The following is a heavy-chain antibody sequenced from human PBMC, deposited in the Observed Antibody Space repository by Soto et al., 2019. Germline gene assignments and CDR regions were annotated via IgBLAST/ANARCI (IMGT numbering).Heavy chain of an antibody. CDR2: ISSHGDTT. CDR1: GFLFSSYA. D-gene: IGHD3-3*01. CDR3: ARDHYDFWSGLPPTMWLPP. Sequence: GSLRLSCEASGFLFSSYAMNWVRQAPGKGLEWVSSISSHGDTTYYAESVRGRFTISRDNSKNTLFLQMNSLRAGDTAVYFSARDHYDFWSGLPPTMWLPPWG. V-gene: IGHV3-23*01. J-gene: IGHJ5*02.